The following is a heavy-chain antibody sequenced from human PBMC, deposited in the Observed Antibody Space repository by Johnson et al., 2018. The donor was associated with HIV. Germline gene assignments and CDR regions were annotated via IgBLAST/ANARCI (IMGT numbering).Heavy chain of an antibody. V-gene: IGHV3-30*03. CDR2: ISYDGSNK. CDR1: GFTFSTYG. D-gene: IGHD3-22*01. Sequence: QVQLVESGGGLVQPGRSLRLSCAASGFTFSTYGMHWVRQAPGKGLEWVAVISYDGSNKYYADSVKGRFTISRDNSKNTLYLQMNSLRADDTAVYYCAREGDYYDSSGYWAAFDIWGQGTMVTVSS. CDR3: AREGDYYDSSGYWAAFDI. J-gene: IGHJ3*02.